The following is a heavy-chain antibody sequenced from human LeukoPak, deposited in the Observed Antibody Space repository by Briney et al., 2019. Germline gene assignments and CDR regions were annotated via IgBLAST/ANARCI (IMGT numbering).Heavy chain of an antibody. V-gene: IGHV5-51*01. Sequence: GESLRISCKGSGYNFTTYSIGWVRQMPGKGLEWVAIIYPEDSDTRYSPSFQGQVTISADKSISTAYLQWSSLKASDTAMYYCARQSGIVGVSFYWGQGTLVTVSS. CDR1: GYNFTTYS. CDR2: IYPEDSDT. D-gene: IGHD1-26*01. J-gene: IGHJ4*02. CDR3: ARQSGIVGVSFY.